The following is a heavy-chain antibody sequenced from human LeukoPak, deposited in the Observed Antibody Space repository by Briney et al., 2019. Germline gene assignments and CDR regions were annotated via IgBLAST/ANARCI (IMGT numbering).Heavy chain of an antibody. CDR1: GGSISNSSYY. CDR3: ARVRCSGGSCPYYYYYYYMDV. J-gene: IGHJ6*03. V-gene: IGHV4-39*07. CDR2: IYYSGST. Sequence: SETLSLTCTVSGGSISNSSYYWGWIRQPPGKGLEWIGSIYYSGSTYYNPSLKSRVTISVDTSKNQFSLKLRFVTAADTAVYYCARVRCSGGSCPYYYYYYYMDVWGKGTTVTVSS. D-gene: IGHD2-15*01.